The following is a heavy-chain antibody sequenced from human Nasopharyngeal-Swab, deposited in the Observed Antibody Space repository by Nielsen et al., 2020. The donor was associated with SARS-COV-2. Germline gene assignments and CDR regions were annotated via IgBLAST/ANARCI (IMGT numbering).Heavy chain of an antibody. CDR1: GFTFSSYG. V-gene: IGHV3-33*01. D-gene: IGHD4-23*01. J-gene: IGHJ6*03. Sequence: GESLKISCAASGFTFSSYGMHWVRQAPDKGLEWVSVIRYDGSNKYYADSVKGRFTISRNNSKNTLYLQMNSLRAEDTAVYYCARAEQYGGPPHYYYYMDVWGKGTTVTVSS. CDR3: ARAEQYGGPPHYYYYMDV. CDR2: IRYDGSNK.